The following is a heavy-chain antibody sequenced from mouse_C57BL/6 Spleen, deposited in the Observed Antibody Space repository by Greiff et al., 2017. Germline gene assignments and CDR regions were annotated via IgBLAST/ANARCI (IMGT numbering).Heavy chain of an antibody. CDR3: ARLPTGTGAMDY. D-gene: IGHD4-1*01. V-gene: IGHV5-6*01. CDR2: ISSGGSYT. CDR1: GFTFSSYG. Sequence: EVKLVESGGDLVKPGGSLKLSCAASGFTFSSYGMSWVRQTPDNRLEWVATISSGGSYTYYPDSVKGRITISRDNTKNTLYLQMSSLKSEDTAMYYCARLPTGTGAMDYWGQGTSVTVSS. J-gene: IGHJ4*01.